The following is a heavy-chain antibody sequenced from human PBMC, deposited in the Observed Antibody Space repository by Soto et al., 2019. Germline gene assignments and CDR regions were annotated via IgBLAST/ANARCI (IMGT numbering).Heavy chain of an antibody. CDR2: INHSGST. V-gene: IGHV4-34*01. J-gene: IGHJ4*02. Sequence: SETMSHTCAVYDGSIGGYYWSWLRQPPGKGLEWIGEINHSGSTNYNPSLKSRVTISVDTSKNQFSLKLSSVTAADTAVYYCARGPYYGSGSYYSLFDYWGQGTLVTVSS. CDR1: DGSIGGYY. CDR3: ARGPYYGSGSYYSLFDY. D-gene: IGHD3-10*01.